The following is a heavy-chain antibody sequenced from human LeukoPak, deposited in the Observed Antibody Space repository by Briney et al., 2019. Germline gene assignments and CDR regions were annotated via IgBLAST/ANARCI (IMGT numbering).Heavy chain of an antibody. CDR3: ARDHYYDGRGRFDP. CDR2: VYFDGGT. Sequence: SETLSLTCSVSGGSLTSGIYHWGWIRQPPGKGLEWIGSVYFDGGTHYNPSLQSRVTVSIDTSKNQFSLRLSSVTAADTALYYCARDHYYDGRGRFDPWGPGTLVTVSS. CDR1: GGSLTSGIYH. V-gene: IGHV4-39*07. D-gene: IGHD3-16*01. J-gene: IGHJ5*02.